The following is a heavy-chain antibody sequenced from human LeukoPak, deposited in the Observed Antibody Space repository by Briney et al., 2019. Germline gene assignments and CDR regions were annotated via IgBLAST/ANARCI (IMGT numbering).Heavy chain of an antibody. J-gene: IGHJ5*02. D-gene: IGHD3-3*01. CDR2: ISPNSGGT. CDR1: GYTFTGYY. CDR3: ARDSSTYYDFWSGYTWFDP. Sequence: GASVEVSCKASGYTFTGYYMHWVRQAPGQGLEWMGWISPNSGGTNYAQKFQGRVTMTRDTSISTAYMELSRLRSDDTAVYYCARDSSTYYDFWSGYTWFDPWGQGTLVTVSS. V-gene: IGHV1-2*02.